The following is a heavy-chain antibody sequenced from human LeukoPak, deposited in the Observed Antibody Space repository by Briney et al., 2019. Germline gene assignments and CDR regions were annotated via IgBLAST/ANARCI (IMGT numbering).Heavy chain of an antibody. CDR3: ARANMVRGVIYISFDY. Sequence: SETLSLTCTVSGGSISSYYWSWIRQPPGKGLEWIGYIYYSGSTNYNPSLKSRVTISVDTSKNQFSLKLSSVTAADTAVYYCARANMVRGVIYISFDYWGQGTLVTVSS. D-gene: IGHD3-10*01. J-gene: IGHJ4*02. CDR1: GGSISSYY. CDR2: IYYSGST. V-gene: IGHV4-59*08.